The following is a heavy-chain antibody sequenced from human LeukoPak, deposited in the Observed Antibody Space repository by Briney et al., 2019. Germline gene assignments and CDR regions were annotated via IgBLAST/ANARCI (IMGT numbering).Heavy chain of an antibody. J-gene: IGHJ3*02. CDR1: GFTFSSYS. CDR2: ISSSSSYI. Sequence: GGSLRLSCAASGFTFSSYSMNWVRQAPGKGLEWVSSISSSSSYIYYADSVKGRFTISRDNSKNTLYLQMNSLRAEDTAVYYCARDYDNWNYVPNDAFDIWGQGTMVTVSS. V-gene: IGHV3-21*01. CDR3: ARDYDNWNYVPNDAFDI. D-gene: IGHD1-7*01.